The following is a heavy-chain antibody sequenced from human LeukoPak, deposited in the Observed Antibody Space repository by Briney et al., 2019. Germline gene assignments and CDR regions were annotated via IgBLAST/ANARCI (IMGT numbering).Heavy chain of an antibody. CDR1: GVSVSNDY. J-gene: IGHJ4*02. Sequence: GGSLRLSCAASGVSVSNDYISWVRQAPGKGLEWVSVIYSGRNTYYADSVKGRFTISRDNSKNTVYLQMNTVRAEDTAVYYCARGCGMFDYWGQGTLVTVPS. CDR2: IYSGRNT. CDR3: ARGCGMFDY. V-gene: IGHV3-53*01. D-gene: IGHD1-1*01.